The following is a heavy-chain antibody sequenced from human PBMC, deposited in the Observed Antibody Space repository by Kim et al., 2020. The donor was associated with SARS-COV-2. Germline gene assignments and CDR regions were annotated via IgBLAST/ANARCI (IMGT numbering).Heavy chain of an antibody. D-gene: IGHD3-10*01. CDR2: VYYSGNT. J-gene: IGHJ5*02. CDR3: ARRSGGSGSPCDP. Sequence: SETLSLTCTVSGGSISSTSDYWAWIRQPPGKGLEWIGSVYYSGNTDYNPSLKSRVTISIDTSKKQFSLNLNSVTAADTAVYYCARRSGGSGSPCDPWGQGTRVTVSS. V-gene: IGHV4-39*01. CDR1: GGSISSTSDY.